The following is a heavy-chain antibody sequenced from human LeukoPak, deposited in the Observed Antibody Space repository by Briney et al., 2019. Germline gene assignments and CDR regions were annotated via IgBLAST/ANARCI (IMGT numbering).Heavy chain of an antibody. CDR1: GDSIFTNNVA. J-gene: IGHJ4*02. CDR3: ARGKYTSFDN. D-gene: IGHD6-6*01. Sequence: SQTLSLTCAISGDSIFTNNVAWNWIRQSPARGLEWLGRTYYRSKLSFDYAVSVKSRITINADTSKNQFSLQLSSVTPEDTAVYYCARGKYTSFDNWGQGTLVTVSS. V-gene: IGHV6-1*01. CDR2: TYYRSKLSF.